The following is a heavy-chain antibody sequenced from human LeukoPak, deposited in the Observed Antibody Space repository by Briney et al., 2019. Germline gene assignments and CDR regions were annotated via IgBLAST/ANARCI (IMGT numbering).Heavy chain of an antibody. D-gene: IGHD1-14*01. CDR2: TYYRSKWYN. CDR3: ARGRREGTTRWFDA. J-gene: IGHJ5*02. CDR1: GDSVSSNSAA. V-gene: IGHV6-1*01. Sequence: SQTLSLTCAISGDSVSSNSAAWNWIRQSPSRGLEWLGRTYYRSKWYNGYAVSVKSRVTIDPDTSKNQFSLQLNSVTPEDTAVYYCARGRREGTTRWFDAWGQGTLVIVSS.